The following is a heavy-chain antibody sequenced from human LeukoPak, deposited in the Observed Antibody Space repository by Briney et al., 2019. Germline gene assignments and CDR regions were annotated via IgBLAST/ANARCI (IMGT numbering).Heavy chain of an antibody. J-gene: IGHJ5*02. CDR2: INSNSGGT. V-gene: IGHV1-2*02. Sequence: GASVKVSCKASGYTFTSYGISWVRQAPGQGLEWMGWINSNSGGTNYAQKFQGRVTMTRDTSISTAYMELSRLRSDDTAVYYCARDGITMVRGEFDPWGQGTLVTVSS. CDR1: GYTFTSYG. D-gene: IGHD3-10*01. CDR3: ARDGITMVRGEFDP.